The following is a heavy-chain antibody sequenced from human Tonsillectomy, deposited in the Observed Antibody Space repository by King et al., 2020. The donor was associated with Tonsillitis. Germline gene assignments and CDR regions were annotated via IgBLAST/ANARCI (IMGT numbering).Heavy chain of an antibody. D-gene: IGHD1-26*01. CDR3: ARAHPRGSYYQAFDY. V-gene: IGHV4-59*01. CDR1: GGSISSYY. Sequence: QVQLQESGPGLVKPSETLSLTCTVSGGSISSYYWSWIRQPPGKGLEWIGYIYYSGSTNYNPSLKSRVTISVDTSKNQFSLKLSSVTAADTAVYYRARAHPRGSYYQAFDYWGQGTLVTVSS. J-gene: IGHJ4*02. CDR2: IYYSGST.